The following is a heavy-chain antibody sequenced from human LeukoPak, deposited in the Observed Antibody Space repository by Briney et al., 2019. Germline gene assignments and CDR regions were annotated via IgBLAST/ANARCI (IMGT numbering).Heavy chain of an antibody. CDR3: ASYIQLWSMYYFDY. CDR2: IYYSGST. Sequence: PSETLSLTCTVSGGCISSSSYYWGWIRQPPGKGLEWIGSIYYSGSTYYNPSLKSRVTISVDTSKNQFSLKLSSVTAADTAVYYCASYIQLWSMYYFDYWGQGTLVTVSS. D-gene: IGHD5-18*01. J-gene: IGHJ4*02. V-gene: IGHV4-39*07. CDR1: GGCISSSSYY.